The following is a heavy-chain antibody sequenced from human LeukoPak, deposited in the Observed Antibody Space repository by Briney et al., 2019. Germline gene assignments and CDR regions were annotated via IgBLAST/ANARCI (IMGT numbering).Heavy chain of an antibody. CDR2: IYYSGTT. V-gene: IGHV4-59*01. CDR1: GGSISSYY. CDR3: ARLSGYLSQGVGYLFDY. D-gene: IGHD3-22*01. Sequence: PSETLSLTCTVSGGSISSYYWSWIRQPPGKGLEWIGYIYYSGTTNYNPSLKSRVTISVDTSKNQFSLKLSSVTAADTAVYYCARLSGYLSQGVGYLFDYWGQGTLVTVSS. J-gene: IGHJ4*02.